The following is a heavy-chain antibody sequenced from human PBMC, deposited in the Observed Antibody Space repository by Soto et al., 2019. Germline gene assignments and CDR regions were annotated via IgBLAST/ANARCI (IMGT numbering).Heavy chain of an antibody. J-gene: IGHJ5*02. Sequence: SETLSLTCAVYGGSFSGYYWSWIRQPPGKGLEWIGEINHSGSTNYNPSLKSRVTISVDTSKNQFSLKLSSVTAADTAVYYCARGRGSTIFGVVIIKTYNWFDPWGQGTLVTVSS. CDR3: ARGRGSTIFGVVIIKTYNWFDP. CDR1: GGSFSGYY. V-gene: IGHV4-34*01. D-gene: IGHD3-3*01. CDR2: INHSGST.